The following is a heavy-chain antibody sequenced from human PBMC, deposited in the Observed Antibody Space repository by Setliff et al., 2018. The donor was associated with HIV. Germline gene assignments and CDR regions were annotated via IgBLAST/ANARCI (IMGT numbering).Heavy chain of an antibody. J-gene: IGHJ3*02. V-gene: IGHV1-18*01. CDR3: AREPPEVTITTHKLDI. CDR1: GYAFTSQF. CDR2: IHPYTGDT. D-gene: IGHD1-1*01. Sequence: GASVKVSCKASGYAFTSQFMHWLRQAPGQGLEWMGWIHPYTGDTDQGQKVQGRLTMTTDTSTNTAYMELTSLRSDDTAVYFCAREPPEVTITTHKLDIWGQGTLVTVSS.